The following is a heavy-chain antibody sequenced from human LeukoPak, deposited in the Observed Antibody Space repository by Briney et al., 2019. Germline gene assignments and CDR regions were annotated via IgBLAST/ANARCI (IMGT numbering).Heavy chain of an antibody. D-gene: IGHD6-13*01. CDR1: GYNFPIYW. J-gene: IGHJ6*03. CDR2: IYPDDSNT. CDR3: ARQGAAGKYYYYYMDV. Sequence: RGESLKISCQGSGYNFPIYWIGWVRQMPVQGLEWMGIIYPDDSNTIYGPSFQGQVTISADKSINTAYLEWSSLKASDTAIYYCARQGAAGKYYYYYMDVWGKGTTVTVSS. V-gene: IGHV5-51*01.